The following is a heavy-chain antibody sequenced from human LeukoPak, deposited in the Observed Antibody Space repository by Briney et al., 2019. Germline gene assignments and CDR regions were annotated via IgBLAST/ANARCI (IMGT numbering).Heavy chain of an antibody. J-gene: IGHJ4*02. CDR1: GGSISSYY. CDR2: IYTSGST. V-gene: IGHV4-4*07. CDR3: ASGYSGYDPDSY. D-gene: IGHD5-12*01. Sequence: SETLSLTCTVSGGSISSYYWSWIRQPAGKGLEWIGRIYTSGSTNYNPSLKSRVTMSIETSKNLFSLNLSSVTAADTAVYYCASGYSGYDPDSYWGQGTLATVSS.